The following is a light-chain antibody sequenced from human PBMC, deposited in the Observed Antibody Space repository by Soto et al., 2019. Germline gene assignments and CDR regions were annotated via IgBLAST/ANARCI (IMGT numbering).Light chain of an antibody. V-gene: IGKV1-5*03. CDR2: KAS. Sequence: DIQMTQSPSTLSASVGDRVTITCRASQSISSWLAWYQQKPGKAPKLLIYKASSLESGVPSRFSGSGSGTEFTLTISCLQHVDFASYFCQLHNGTFGQGTKVEIK. CDR3: QLHNGT. J-gene: IGKJ1*01. CDR1: QSISSW.